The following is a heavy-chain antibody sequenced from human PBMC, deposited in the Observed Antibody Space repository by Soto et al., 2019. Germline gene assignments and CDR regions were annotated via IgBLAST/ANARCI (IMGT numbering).Heavy chain of an antibody. CDR2: IYYSGST. J-gene: IGHJ5*02. Sequence: SEALSLTCTVSGGSISSGGYYWSWIRQHPGKGLEWIGYIYYSGSTYYNPSLKSRVTISVDTSKNQFSLKLSSVTAADTAVYYCARDNYDILTGSRWGLDPWGQGTLVTVSS. CDR1: GGSISSGGYY. D-gene: IGHD3-9*01. CDR3: ARDNYDILTGSRWGLDP. V-gene: IGHV4-31*03.